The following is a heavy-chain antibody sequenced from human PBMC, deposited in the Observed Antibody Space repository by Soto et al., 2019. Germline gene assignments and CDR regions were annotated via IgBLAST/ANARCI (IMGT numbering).Heavy chain of an antibody. V-gene: IGHV3-15*07. CDR3: NADYDLGSGEAPL. Sequence: EVQLVESGGGLVKPGGSLGLSCGASGFSFNNVWMHWVRQAPGRGLKWVGRIKSKADGETTDYAEPVKGRFTVSRDDSKNTVYQQMHSLKTEDTAVYYCNADYDLGSGEAPLWGQGTLVSVSS. D-gene: IGHD3-3*01. CDR1: GFSFNNVW. CDR2: IKSKADGETT. J-gene: IGHJ4*02.